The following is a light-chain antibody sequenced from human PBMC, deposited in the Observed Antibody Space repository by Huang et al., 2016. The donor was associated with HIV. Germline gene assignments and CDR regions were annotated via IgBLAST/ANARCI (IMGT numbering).Light chain of an antibody. CDR3: MQGTHWPLT. V-gene: IGKV2-30*01. J-gene: IGKJ4*01. Sequence: DVVMTQSPLSLSVTLGQPASISCRSSQSLLYSDGDTYLNWFHQRPGQSPGRLIYKVSNRDSGVPDRFSGSGSGTDFTLKISRVAAEDVGIYYCMQGTHWPLTFGGGTKVEFK. CDR2: KVS. CDR1: QSLLYSDGDTY.